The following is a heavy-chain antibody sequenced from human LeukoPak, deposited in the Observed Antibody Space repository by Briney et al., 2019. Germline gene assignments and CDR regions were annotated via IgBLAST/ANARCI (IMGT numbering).Heavy chain of an antibody. CDR1: GGSINSYY. V-gene: IGHV4-4*07. CDR2: IYTSGIT. D-gene: IGHD6-19*01. Sequence: SETLSLNCTVSGGSINSYYWSWIRHPAGKGLEWIGHIYTSGITKYNPSLKGRVTMSVDTSKNQFSLKVSSVTAADTAVYYCARETYSSRYNWVDPWGQGTLVTVSS. CDR3: ARETYSSRYNWVDP. J-gene: IGHJ5*02.